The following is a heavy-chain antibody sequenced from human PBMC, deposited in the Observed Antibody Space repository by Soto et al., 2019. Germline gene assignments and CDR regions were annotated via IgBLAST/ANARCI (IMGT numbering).Heavy chain of an antibody. V-gene: IGHV3-15*07. J-gene: IGHJ4*02. D-gene: IGHD1-26*01. CDR1: GFTFSDSW. CDR2: IKSKADGYTT. CDR3: TRLALVGAKSVD. Sequence: GGSLRLSCAASGFTFSDSWINWVRQASGKGLEWVGRIKSKADGYTTEYATPVKGRFAISRDDSKNTAYLQMNSLKTEDTAVYYCTRLALVGAKSVDWGQGTLVTVSS.